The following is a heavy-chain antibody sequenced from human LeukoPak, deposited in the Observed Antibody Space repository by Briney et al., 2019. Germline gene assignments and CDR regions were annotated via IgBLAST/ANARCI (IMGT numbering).Heavy chain of an antibody. D-gene: IGHD3-16*02. CDR3: ANVWGSYRYNYYGMDV. Sequence: PSETLSLTCAVYGGSFSGYYWSWIRQPPGEGLEWIGEINHSGSTNYNPSLKSRVTISIDTSKNQFSLKLSSVTAADTAVYYCANVWGSYRYNYYGMDVWGQGTTVTVSS. J-gene: IGHJ6*02. V-gene: IGHV4-34*01. CDR2: INHSGST. CDR1: GGSFSGYY.